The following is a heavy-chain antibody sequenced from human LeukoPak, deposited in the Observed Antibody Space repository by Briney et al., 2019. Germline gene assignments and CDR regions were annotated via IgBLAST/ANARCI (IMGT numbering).Heavy chain of an antibody. J-gene: IGHJ4*02. Sequence: SETLSLTCTVSGGSISSGGYYWSWIRQPPGKGLEWIGYIYYSGSTYYNPSLKSRVTISVDTSKNQFSLKLSSVTAADTAVYYCARDSVTTTFDYWGQGTLVTVSS. D-gene: IGHD4-17*01. CDR3: ARDSVTTTFDY. CDR2: IYYSGST. V-gene: IGHV4-30-4*01. CDR1: GGSISSGGYY.